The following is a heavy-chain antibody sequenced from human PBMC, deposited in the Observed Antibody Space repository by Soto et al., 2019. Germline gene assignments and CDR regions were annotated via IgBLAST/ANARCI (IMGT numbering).Heavy chain of an antibody. Sequence: SVKVSCKASGGTFSSYAISWVRQAPGQGLEWMGGIIPIFGTANYAQKFQGRVTITADKSTSTAYMELSSLRSEDTAVYYCASPDYSSSPYYYGTDVWGQGTTVTVSS. CDR3: ASPDYSSSPYYYGTDV. D-gene: IGHD6-6*01. CDR2: IIPIFGTA. CDR1: GGTFSSYA. J-gene: IGHJ6*02. V-gene: IGHV1-69*06.